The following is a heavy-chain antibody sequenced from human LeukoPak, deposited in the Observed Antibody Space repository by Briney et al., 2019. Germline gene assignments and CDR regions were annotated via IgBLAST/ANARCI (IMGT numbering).Heavy chain of an antibody. D-gene: IGHD3-10*01. J-gene: IGHJ5*02. V-gene: IGHV1-2*06. CDR3: ARAPLGYNWFDP. CDR2: INPNSGGT. CDR1: GYTFTGYY. Sequence: ASVKVSCKASGYTFTGYYMHWVRQAPGQGLEWMGRINPNSGGTNYAQKFQGRVTMTKDTSISTGYMKLSRLRSDDTAVYYCARAPLGYNWFDPWGQGTLVTVSS.